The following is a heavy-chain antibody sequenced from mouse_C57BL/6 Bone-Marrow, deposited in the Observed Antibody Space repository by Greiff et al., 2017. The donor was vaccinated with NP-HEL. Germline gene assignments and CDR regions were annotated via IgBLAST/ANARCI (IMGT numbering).Heavy chain of an antibody. V-gene: IGHV1-82*01. CDR1: GYAFSSSW. CDR3: ARSYTTVVAPYAMDY. CDR2: IYPGDGDT. D-gene: IGHD1-1*01. Sequence: VHLVESGPELVKPGASVKISCKASGYAFSSSWMNWVKQRPGKGLEWIGRIYPGDGDTNYNGKFKGKATLTADKSSSTAYMQLSSLTSEDSAVYFCARSYTTVVAPYAMDYWGQGTSVTVSS. J-gene: IGHJ4*01.